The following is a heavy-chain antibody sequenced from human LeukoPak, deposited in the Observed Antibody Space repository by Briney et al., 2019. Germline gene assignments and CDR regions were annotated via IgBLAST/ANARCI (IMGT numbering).Heavy chain of an antibody. D-gene: IGHD3-22*01. J-gene: IGHJ4*02. V-gene: IGHV3-21*01. CDR1: GCTFSGYS. CDR2: ISSSSSYI. CDR3: ARDGHYDTRSFDY. Sequence: GGSLRLSCAASGCTFSGYSMNWVRQAPGKGLEWVSSISSSSSYIYYADSVKGRFTISRDNAKNSLYLQMNSLRAEDTAVYYCARDGHYDTRSFDYWGQGTLVTVSS.